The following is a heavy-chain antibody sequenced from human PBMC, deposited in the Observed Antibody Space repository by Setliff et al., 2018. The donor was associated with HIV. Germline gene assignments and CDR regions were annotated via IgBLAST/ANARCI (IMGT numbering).Heavy chain of an antibody. CDR2: IYTSGST. D-gene: IGHD3-22*01. J-gene: IGHJ4*02. V-gene: IGHV4-4*08. CDR1: GGSISSYY. CDR3: ARLGEYYDSKQIES. Sequence: SETLSLTCTVSGGSISSYYWSWIRQPPGKGLEWIGYIYTSGSTNYNPSLKSRVTISVDTSKNQFSLKQSSVTAADTAVYYCARLGEYYDSKQIESWGQGTLGTVSS.